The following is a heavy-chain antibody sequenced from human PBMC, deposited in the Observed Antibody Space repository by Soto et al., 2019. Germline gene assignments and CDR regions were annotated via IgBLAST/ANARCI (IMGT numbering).Heavy chain of an antibody. CDR2: IYYSGST. Sequence: QVQLQESGPGLVKPSQTLSLTCTVSGGSISSGGYYWIWIRQHPGKGLEWIGYIYYSGSTYYNPSLKSRVTISVDTSKNQFSLKLSSVTAADTAVYYCARSTYCGGDCYSPDAFDIWGQGTMVTVSS. CDR1: GGSISSGGYY. V-gene: IGHV4-31*03. D-gene: IGHD2-21*02. CDR3: ARSTYCGGDCYSPDAFDI. J-gene: IGHJ3*02.